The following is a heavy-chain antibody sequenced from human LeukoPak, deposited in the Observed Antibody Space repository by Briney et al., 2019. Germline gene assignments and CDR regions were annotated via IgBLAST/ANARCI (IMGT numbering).Heavy chain of an antibody. J-gene: IGHJ4*02. CDR1: GGSISSSSYY. CDR2: IYYSGST. Sequence: SETLSLTCTVSGGSISSSSYYWGWIRQPPGKGLEWIGSIYYSGSTYYNPSLKSRVTIPVDTSKNQFSLKLSSVTAADTAVYYCARRSIDIVVVPAAHNFDYWGQGTLVTVSS. V-gene: IGHV4-39*01. D-gene: IGHD2-2*01. CDR3: ARRSIDIVVVPAAHNFDY.